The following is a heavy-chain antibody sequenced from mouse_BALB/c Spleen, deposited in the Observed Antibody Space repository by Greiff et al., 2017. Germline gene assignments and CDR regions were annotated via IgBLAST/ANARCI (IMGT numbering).Heavy chain of an antibody. CDR1: GFTFSSYA. Sequence: EVQLVESGGGLVKPGGSLKLSCAASGFTFSSYAMSWVRQTPEKRLEWVASISSGGSTYYPDSVKGRFTISRDNARNILYLQMSSLRSEDTAMYYCARGEITTTDYWGQGTTLTVSS. CDR3: ARGEITTTDY. D-gene: IGHD1-1*01. V-gene: IGHV5-6-5*01. CDR2: ISSGGST. J-gene: IGHJ2*01.